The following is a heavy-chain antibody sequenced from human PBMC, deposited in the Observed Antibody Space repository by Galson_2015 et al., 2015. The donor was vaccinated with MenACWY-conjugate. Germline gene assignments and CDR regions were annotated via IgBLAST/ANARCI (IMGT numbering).Heavy chain of an antibody. J-gene: IGHJ4*02. V-gene: IGHV6-1*01. Sequence: CAISGDSVSSTSTWNWVRLSPSRGLEWLGRTYYRSKWSNEYAVSVKSRIIINPDTSKNQFSLQLNSVTPEDTAVYYCARGDNDYTPRFDYWGQGTLVTVSS. CDR1: GDSVSSTST. CDR2: TYYRSKWSN. CDR3: ARGDNDYTPRFDY. D-gene: IGHD4-11*01.